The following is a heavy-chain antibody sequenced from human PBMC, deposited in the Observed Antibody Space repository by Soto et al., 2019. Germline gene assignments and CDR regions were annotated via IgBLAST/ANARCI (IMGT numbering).Heavy chain of an antibody. Sequence: WGSLRISCVSSVFTFSNYWMTWVGQAPGKGLEWVANINQDGTGPYYVDGVRGRFTISRDNAKNSLFLQMSSLRAEDTAVYYCGRRLSAEMAAILGCYFDYWGQGPLVTVSS. CDR1: VFTFSNYW. D-gene: IGHD6-13*01. CDR2: INQDGTGP. V-gene: IGHV3-7*03. CDR3: GRRLSAEMAAILGCYFDY. J-gene: IGHJ4*02.